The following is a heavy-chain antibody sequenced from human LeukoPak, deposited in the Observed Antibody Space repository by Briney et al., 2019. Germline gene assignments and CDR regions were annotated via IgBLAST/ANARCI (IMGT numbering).Heavy chain of an antibody. D-gene: IGHD1-26*01. Sequence: GGSLRLSCAASGFTFSTYGMHWVRQAQGKGLEWVALIWYDGSNENYADSVKGRFTISRDNSRNTLYLQMNRLRGEDTAVYYCARGGLTIAAATTSWYLDYWGQGTLVTVSS. CDR1: GFTFSTYG. J-gene: IGHJ4*02. CDR3: ARGGLTIAAATTSWYLDY. V-gene: IGHV3-33*01. CDR2: IWYDGSNE.